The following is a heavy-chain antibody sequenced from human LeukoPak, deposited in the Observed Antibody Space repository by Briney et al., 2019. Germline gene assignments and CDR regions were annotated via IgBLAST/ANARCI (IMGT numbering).Heavy chain of an antibody. V-gene: IGHV3-74*01. CDR3: ARWYSSGWYSDY. CDR1: GFTFSSYW. CDR2: INSDGSAT. J-gene: IGHJ4*02. Sequence: GGSLRLSCAASGFTFSSYWMSWVRQAPGKGLMWVSQINSDGSATSCADPVKGRCTISRDNAKDTAYLQMNSLRAEDTAVYYCARWYSSGWYSDYWGQGTLVTVSS. D-gene: IGHD6-19*01.